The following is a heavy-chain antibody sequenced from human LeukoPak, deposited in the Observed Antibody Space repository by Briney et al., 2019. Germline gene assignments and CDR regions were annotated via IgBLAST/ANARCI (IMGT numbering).Heavy chain of an antibody. CDR3: ARNLYGGNSWDVFDY. J-gene: IGHJ4*02. CDR2: IIPIFGTT. D-gene: IGHD4-23*01. CDR1: GGTFSSYT. Sequence: SVKVSCKASGGTFSSYTISWVRQAPGQGLEWMGGIIPIFGTTNYAQKFQGRVSITADKSTSTAYMELSSLRSEDTAVYYCARNLYGGNSWDVFDYWGQGTLATVSS. V-gene: IGHV1-69*06.